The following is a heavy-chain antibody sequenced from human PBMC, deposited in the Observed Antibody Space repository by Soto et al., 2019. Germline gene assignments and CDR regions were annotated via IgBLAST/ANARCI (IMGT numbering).Heavy chain of an antibody. Sequence: QVQLVESGGDVVQPGRSLRLSCAASGSTFSSYDIHWVRQAPGKGLEWVAHISPDGNNAYYADSVKGRFTISRDNARKTVYRKVTSLSPEDTAVYPGVRGPSHGAFDIWGQGTLFAVSS. J-gene: IGHJ3*02. CDR2: ISPDGNNA. V-gene: IGHV3-30-3*01. CDR3: VRGPSHGAFDI. CDR1: GSTFSSYD.